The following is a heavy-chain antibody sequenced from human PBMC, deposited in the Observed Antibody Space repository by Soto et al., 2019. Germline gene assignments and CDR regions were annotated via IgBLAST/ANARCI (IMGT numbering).Heavy chain of an antibody. J-gene: IGHJ6*02. D-gene: IGHD3-9*01. Sequence: EVQLLESGEGLVQPGGSLKLSCAASGFTFSSYAMSWVRQAPGKGLEWVSGIGGSGGNTYYADSVKGRFTISRDNSKNTQYLKMNSLRAEDTAEYYCARVVRYFDTPYGMDVWGQGTTVTVS. CDR3: ARVVRYFDTPYGMDV. CDR1: GFTFSSYA. V-gene: IGHV3-23*01. CDR2: IGGSGGNT.